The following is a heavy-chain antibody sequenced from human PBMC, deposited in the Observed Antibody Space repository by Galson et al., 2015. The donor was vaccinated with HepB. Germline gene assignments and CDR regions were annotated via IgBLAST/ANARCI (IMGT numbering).Heavy chain of an antibody. Sequence: SVKVSCKASGGTFSSYAISWVRRAPGHGLEWMGGIIPIFGTANYAQKFQGRVTITADESTSTAYMELSSLRSEDTAVYYCARDGPHSSWYIYWGQGTLVTVSS. CDR1: GGTFSSYA. CDR3: ARDGPHSSWYIY. D-gene: IGHD6-13*01. J-gene: IGHJ4*02. CDR2: IIPIFGTA. V-gene: IGHV1-69*13.